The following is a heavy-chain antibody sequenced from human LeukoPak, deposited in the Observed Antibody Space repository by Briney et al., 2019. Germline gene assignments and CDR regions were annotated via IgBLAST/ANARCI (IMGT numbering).Heavy chain of an antibody. CDR3: ARDRGSYYYGSGTNSGDFDY. CDR1: GGTFSSYA. Sequence: SVKVSCKASGGTFSSYAISWVRQAPGQGLEWMGRIIPILGIANYAQKFQGRVTITADKSTSTAYMELSSLRSEDTAVYYCARDRGSYYYGSGTNSGDFDYWGQGTLVTVSS. CDR2: IIPILGIA. J-gene: IGHJ4*02. V-gene: IGHV1-69*04. D-gene: IGHD3-10*01.